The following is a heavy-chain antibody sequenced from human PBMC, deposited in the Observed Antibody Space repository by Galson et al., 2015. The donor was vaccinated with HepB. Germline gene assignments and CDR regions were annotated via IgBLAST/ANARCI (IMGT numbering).Heavy chain of an antibody. CDR3: ARDSGSYPFDY. V-gene: IGHV3-74*01. J-gene: IGHJ4*02. Sequence: SLRLSCAASGLTFDHYWIHWVRHAPGKGLMWVSRINADGSDTGYADSAEGRFTISRDNAKSVLYLQMDSLTVADTAVYYCARDSGSYPFDYWGQGTLVIVSS. D-gene: IGHD1-26*01. CDR2: INADGSDT. CDR1: GLTFDHYW.